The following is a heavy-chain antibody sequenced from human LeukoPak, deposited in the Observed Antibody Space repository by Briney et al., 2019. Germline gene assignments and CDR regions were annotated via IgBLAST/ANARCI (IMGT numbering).Heavy chain of an antibody. CDR1: GYTFTSYD. J-gene: IGHJ4*02. CDR3: ARENIAAAGFDY. V-gene: IGHV1-8*01. Sequence: ASVKVSCKASGYTFTSYDVNWVRQAPGQGLEWMGWVNPNSGNTGYARRFQGRVTMTTKTSISTAYMELSSLTSEDTAVYYCARENIAAAGFDYWGQGTLVTVSS. CDR2: VNPNSGNT. D-gene: IGHD6-13*01.